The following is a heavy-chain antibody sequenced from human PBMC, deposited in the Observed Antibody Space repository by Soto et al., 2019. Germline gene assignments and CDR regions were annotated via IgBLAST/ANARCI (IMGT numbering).Heavy chain of an antibody. Sequence: PSETLSLTCAVYGGSFSGYYWSWIRQPPGKGLEWIGEINHSGSTNYNPSLKSRVTISVDTSKNQFSLKLSSVTAADTAVYYCARAGRYYGSWSYYNGVNWFDPWGQGTLVTVSS. CDR1: GGSFSGYY. CDR3: ARAGRYYGSWSYYNGVNWFDP. D-gene: IGHD3-10*01. J-gene: IGHJ5*02. V-gene: IGHV4-34*01. CDR2: INHSGST.